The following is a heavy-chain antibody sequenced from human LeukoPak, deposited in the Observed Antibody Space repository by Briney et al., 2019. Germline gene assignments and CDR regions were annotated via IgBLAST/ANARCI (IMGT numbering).Heavy chain of an antibody. CDR1: GFAVSTKY. CDR3: AKDEATTGGGLDL. J-gene: IGHJ5*02. CDR2: IYTGGLT. D-gene: IGHD1-1*01. Sequence: GGSLRLSCAASGFAVSTKYINWVRQAPGKGLEWVSVIYTGGLTYYADSVKDRLTISRDNSKNTVYLQMNSLRAEDAAVYYCAKDEATTGGGLDLWGQGTLVIVSS. V-gene: IGHV3-53*01.